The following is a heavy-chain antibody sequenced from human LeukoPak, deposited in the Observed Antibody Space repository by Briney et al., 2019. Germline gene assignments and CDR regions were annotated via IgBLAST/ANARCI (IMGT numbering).Heavy chain of an antibody. Sequence: SETLSLTCTVSGGSISSGGYYWSWIRQHPGKGLEWIGYIYYSGSTYYNPSLKSRVTISVDTSKNQFSLKLSSVTAADTAVYYCARSGSSSGWPYFGYWGQGTLVTVSS. CDR1: GGSISSGGYY. J-gene: IGHJ4*02. CDR2: IYYSGST. CDR3: ARSGSSSGWPYFGY. D-gene: IGHD6-19*01. V-gene: IGHV4-31*03.